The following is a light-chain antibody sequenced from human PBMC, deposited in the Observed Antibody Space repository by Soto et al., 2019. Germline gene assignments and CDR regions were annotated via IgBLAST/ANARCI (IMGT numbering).Light chain of an antibody. CDR1: QSLLQSNGYTY. CDR3: MQALQTPPWT. J-gene: IGKJ1*01. V-gene: IGKV2-28*01. CDR2: LTS. Sequence: DIVMTQSPLSLPVTPGEPASISCRSSQSLLQSNGYTYLDWYLQKSGQSPQLLIYLTSIRASGVPDRFNGSVSGTDFTLQISKVEAEDVGVYYCMQALQTPPWTFGQGTKVEIK.